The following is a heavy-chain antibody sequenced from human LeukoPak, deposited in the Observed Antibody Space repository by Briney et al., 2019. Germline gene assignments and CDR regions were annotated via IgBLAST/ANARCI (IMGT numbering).Heavy chain of an antibody. CDR2: ISYTGTT. Sequence: PSETLSLTCTVSGGSVSSADYYWNWILQPPGKGLKFIGDISYTGTTFYNPLLRSCVTFSIDTSNNHFSLNLKSVTAADTALFYCARSPLYNPHLEPFIDSWGQGTLVIVYS. J-gene: IGHJ4*02. V-gene: IGHV4-30-4*02. CDR1: GGSVSSADYY. CDR3: ARSPLYNPHLEPFIDS. D-gene: IGHD3-16*01.